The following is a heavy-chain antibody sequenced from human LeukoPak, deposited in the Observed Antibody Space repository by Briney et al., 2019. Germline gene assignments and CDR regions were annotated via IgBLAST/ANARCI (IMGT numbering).Heavy chain of an antibody. Sequence: GASVKVSCKASGYTFTSYTISWVRQAPGQGLEWMGRIIPILGIANYAQKFQGRVTITADKSTSTAYMELSSLRSEDTAVYYCARADSSSIYDSSGYLDYWGQGTLVTVSS. D-gene: IGHD3-22*01. J-gene: IGHJ4*02. CDR3: ARADSSSIYDSSGYLDY. CDR2: IIPILGIA. CDR1: GYTFTSYT. V-gene: IGHV1-69*02.